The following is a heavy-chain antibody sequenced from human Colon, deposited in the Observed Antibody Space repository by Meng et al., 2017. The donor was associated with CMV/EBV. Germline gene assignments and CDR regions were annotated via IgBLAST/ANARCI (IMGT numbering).Heavy chain of an antibody. D-gene: IGHD5-24*01. CDR2: ISASGYYT. CDR3: AKAPTRRYYFDS. CDR1: GFRLPDSA. Sequence: CLASGFRLPDSAVTWLRQAPGKGLGWVSVISASGYYTFYAESVKGRFTIGRAISPNPVYLQTSSLRAEDTAVYFCAKAPTRRYYFDSWGQGSLVTVSS. J-gene: IGHJ4*02. V-gene: IGHV3-23*01.